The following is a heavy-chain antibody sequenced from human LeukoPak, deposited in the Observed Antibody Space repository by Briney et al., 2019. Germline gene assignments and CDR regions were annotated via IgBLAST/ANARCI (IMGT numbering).Heavy chain of an antibody. D-gene: IGHD2-2*01. CDR2: IIPIFGKA. J-gene: IGHJ5*02. Sequence: SVKVSCKASGGTFSSYAISWVRQAPGQGLEWMGGIIPIFGKANYAQKFQGRVTITADESTSTAYMELSSLRSEDTAVYYCARDRWDIVVVLNWFDPWGQGTMVTVSS. CDR1: GGTFSSYA. V-gene: IGHV1-69*13. CDR3: ARDRWDIVVVLNWFDP.